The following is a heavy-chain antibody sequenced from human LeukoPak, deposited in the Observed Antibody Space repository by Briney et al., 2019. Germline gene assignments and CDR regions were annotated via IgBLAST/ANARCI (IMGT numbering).Heavy chain of an antibody. Sequence: ASVNVSCKASGGTFSSYAISWVRQAPGPGLEWMGGIIPIFGTANYAQKFQGRVTITADESTSTAYMELSSLRSEDTAVYYCARDGEEYSSSWYGDYWGQGTLVTVSS. V-gene: IGHV1-69*13. D-gene: IGHD6-13*01. CDR3: ARDGEEYSSSWYGDY. CDR1: GGTFSSYA. CDR2: IIPIFGTA. J-gene: IGHJ4*02.